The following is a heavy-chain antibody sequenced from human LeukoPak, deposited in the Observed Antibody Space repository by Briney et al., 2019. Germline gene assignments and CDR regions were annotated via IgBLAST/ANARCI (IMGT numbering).Heavy chain of an antibody. D-gene: IGHD6-19*01. CDR2: ISASGGST. J-gene: IGHJ4*02. Sequence: PGGSVRLSCAASGFTFSNYAMNWVRQAPGKGPEWVSGISASGGSTYYADSVKGRFTISRDNPKNTLYVQMNSLRPEDTAIYYCAKTLKYSSSAIDYWGQGTQVTVSS. CDR1: GFTFSNYA. V-gene: IGHV3-23*01. CDR3: AKTLKYSSSAIDY.